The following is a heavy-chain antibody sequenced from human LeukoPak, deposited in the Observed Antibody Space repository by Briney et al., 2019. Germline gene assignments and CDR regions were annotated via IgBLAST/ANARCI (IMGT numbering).Heavy chain of an antibody. CDR3: ARDGSLGY. Sequence: ASMKVSCKASGGTFSRYAINWVRQAPGQGLEWMGWINPNSGGTNYAQKFQGRVTMTRDTSISTAYMELTRLGSDDTAVYYCARDGSLGYWGQGTLVTVSS. V-gene: IGHV1-2*02. CDR1: GGTFSRYA. CDR2: INPNSGGT. D-gene: IGHD5-12*01. J-gene: IGHJ4*02.